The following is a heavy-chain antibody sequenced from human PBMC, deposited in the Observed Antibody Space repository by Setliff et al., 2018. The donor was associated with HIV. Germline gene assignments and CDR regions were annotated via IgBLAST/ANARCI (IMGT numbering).Heavy chain of an antibody. CDR3: VVYSTGASRFDY. D-gene: IGHD2-8*01. Sequence: ASVKVSCKASGYTFINKYMHWGRQAPGKGLHWMGPIDPENDETKYSQKFQVRFTMTPDRSTYTAYMEFNGLRSEDTAIYYCVVYSTGASRFDYWGQGTLGTVSS. CDR2: IDPENDET. V-gene: IGHV1-69-2*01. J-gene: IGHJ4*02. CDR1: GYTFINKY.